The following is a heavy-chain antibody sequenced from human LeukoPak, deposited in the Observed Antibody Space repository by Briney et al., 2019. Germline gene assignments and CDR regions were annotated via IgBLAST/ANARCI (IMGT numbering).Heavy chain of an antibody. CDR2: IYYSGST. D-gene: IGHD6-6*01. J-gene: IGHJ6*03. CDR1: GGSISNYY. V-gene: IGHV4-59*01. Sequence: SETLSLTCTVSGGSISNYYWSWIRQPPGKGLGWIGYIYYSGSTKYNPSLKSRVTISVDTSKNQFSLRLSSVTAADTAVYYCARDWGVSARPGYMDVWGKGTTVTVSS. CDR3: ARDWGVSARPGYMDV.